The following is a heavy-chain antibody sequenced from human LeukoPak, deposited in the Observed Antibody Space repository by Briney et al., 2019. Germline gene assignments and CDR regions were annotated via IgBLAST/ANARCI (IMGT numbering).Heavy chain of an antibody. CDR2: FYGGDKI. V-gene: IGHV3-53*01. Sequence: PGGSLRLSCAVSGFIVSNNYMSWVRQAPGKGLEWVSIFYGGDKIYYADSVKGRFTISRDNAKNSLYLQMNSLRAEDTAVYYCARDLNWETYWGQGTLVSVSS. CDR1: GFIVSNNY. CDR3: ARDLNWETY. J-gene: IGHJ4*02. D-gene: IGHD7-27*01.